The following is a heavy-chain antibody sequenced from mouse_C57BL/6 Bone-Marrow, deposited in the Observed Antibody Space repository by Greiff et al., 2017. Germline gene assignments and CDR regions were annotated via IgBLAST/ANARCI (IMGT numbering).Heavy chain of an antibody. CDR1: GYTFTGYW. J-gene: IGHJ3*01. CDR2: ILPGSGST. CDR3: ARGPVYDYDVAY. D-gene: IGHD2-4*01. V-gene: IGHV1-9*01. Sequence: QVQLQQSGAELMKPGASVKLSCKATGYTFTGYWIEWVKQRPGHGLEWIGEILPGSGSTNYNEKFKGKATFTADTSSNTAYMQLSSLTPEDAAIYYCARGPVYDYDVAYWGQGTLVTVSA.